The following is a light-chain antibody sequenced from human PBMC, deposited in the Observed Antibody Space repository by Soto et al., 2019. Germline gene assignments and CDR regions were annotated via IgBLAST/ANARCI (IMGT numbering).Light chain of an antibody. CDR1: ISDFVLYNY. Sequence: QSVLTQPASVSGSPGQSITISCTGTISDFVLYNYVSWYQQHPGKAPKLMLYGVSNRPSGVSNRFSGSKSGNTASLTISGLQAGDEADYFCCSSAPESTYVFGTGTKLTVL. V-gene: IGLV2-14*01. CDR3: CSSAPESTYV. CDR2: GVS. J-gene: IGLJ1*01.